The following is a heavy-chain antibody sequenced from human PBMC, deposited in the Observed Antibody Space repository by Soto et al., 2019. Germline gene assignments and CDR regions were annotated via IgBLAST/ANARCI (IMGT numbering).Heavy chain of an antibody. CDR1: GYTFTSYY. J-gene: IGHJ6*02. CDR2: INPSGGST. D-gene: IGHD2-15*01. V-gene: IGHV1-46*04. CDR3: ARDRGYCSGGSCCSEVLMDCGMDV. Sequence: QVQLVQSGAEVKKPGASVKVSCKASGYTFTSYYMHWVRQAPGQGLEWMGIINPSGGSTSYAQKLQGRVTMTRDTSTSTGYRELTSLRSEDTAVYYCARDRGYCSGGSCCSEVLMDCGMDVWGQGTTVTVSS.